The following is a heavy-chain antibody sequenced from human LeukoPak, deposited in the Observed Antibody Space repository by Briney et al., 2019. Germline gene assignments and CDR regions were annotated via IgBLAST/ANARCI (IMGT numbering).Heavy chain of an antibody. Sequence: EAPVKVSCKASGGTFSSYAISWVRQAPGQGLEWMGGIIPIFGTANYAQKFQGRVTITADKSTSTAYMELSSLRSEDTAVYYCAKEPRPGGYFDYWGQGTLVTVSS. CDR3: AKEPRPGGYFDY. D-gene: IGHD6-6*01. V-gene: IGHV1-69*06. CDR2: IIPIFGTA. CDR1: GGTFSSYA. J-gene: IGHJ4*02.